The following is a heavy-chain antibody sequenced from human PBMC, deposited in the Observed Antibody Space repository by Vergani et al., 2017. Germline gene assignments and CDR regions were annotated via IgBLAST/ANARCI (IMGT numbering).Heavy chain of an antibody. CDR1: GFTFSSYW. CDR2: IKQDGNGK. D-gene: IGHD3-3*01. CDR3: ARGLLQFSDGGAFDI. J-gene: IGHJ3*02. Sequence: EVQLVESGGGLVQPGGSLRLSCEASGFTFSSYWMIWVRQAPGKGLEWVANIKQDGNGKYYVDSVKGRFAISRDNAKNSLYLQMNSLTAEDTAFYYCARGLLQFSDGGAFDIWGQGTMVSVS. V-gene: IGHV3-7*01.